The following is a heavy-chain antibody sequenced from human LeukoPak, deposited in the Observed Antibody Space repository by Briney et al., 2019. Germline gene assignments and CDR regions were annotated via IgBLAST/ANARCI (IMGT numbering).Heavy chain of an antibody. CDR2: VRYDGSNE. CDR3: AKDSNSGYVSVGPDY. Sequence: PGGSLRLSCQTSGFVFRNYGMHWVRQAPGKGLEWVAFVRYDGSNEYYADSVKGRFTISRDNSRNTLYLRMNSLRAEGTGVYSCAKDSNSGYVSVGPDYWGLGTLVTVSS. J-gene: IGHJ4*02. V-gene: IGHV3-30*02. D-gene: IGHD3-22*01. CDR1: GFVFRNYG.